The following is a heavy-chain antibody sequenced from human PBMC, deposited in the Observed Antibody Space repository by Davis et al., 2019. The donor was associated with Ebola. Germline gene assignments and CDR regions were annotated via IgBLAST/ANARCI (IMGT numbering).Heavy chain of an antibody. CDR1: GGSFSGYY. J-gene: IGHJ4*02. Sequence: MPSETLSLTCAVYGGSFSGYYWSWIRQPPGKGLEWIGEINHSGSTYYNPSLKSRVTISVDTSKNQFSLKLSSVTAADTAVYYCASVVPAAGGDYWGQGTLVTVSS. CDR3: ASVVPAAGGDY. V-gene: IGHV4-34*01. CDR2: INHSGST. D-gene: IGHD2-2*01.